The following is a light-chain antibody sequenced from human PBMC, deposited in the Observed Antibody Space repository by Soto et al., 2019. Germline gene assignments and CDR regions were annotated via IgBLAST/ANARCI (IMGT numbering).Light chain of an antibody. J-gene: IGLJ2*01. CDR3: LLFYGDGVV. Sequence: QTEVTQEPSLTVSPGGTVTLTCASSTGAVTSGYYPNWFQQRPGQPPRALIYSTTYKHPWTPARFSGSLVGGKAALTLSGAQPEDEAEYYCLLFYGDGVVFGGGTKLTVL. CDR1: TGAVTSGYY. V-gene: IGLV7-43*01. CDR2: STT.